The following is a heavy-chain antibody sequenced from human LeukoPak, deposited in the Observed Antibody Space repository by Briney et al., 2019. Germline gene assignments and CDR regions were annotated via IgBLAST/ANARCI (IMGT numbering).Heavy chain of an antibody. CDR3: ARQERGTLDY. V-gene: IGHV4-4*09. CDR1: GGSISSYY. Sequence: SETLSLTCTVSGGSISSYYRSWIRQPPGKGLEWIGYIYTSGSTNYNPSLKSRVTISVDTSKNQFSLKLSSVTAADTAVYYCARQERGTLDYWGQGTLVTVSS. CDR2: IYTSGST. J-gene: IGHJ4*02.